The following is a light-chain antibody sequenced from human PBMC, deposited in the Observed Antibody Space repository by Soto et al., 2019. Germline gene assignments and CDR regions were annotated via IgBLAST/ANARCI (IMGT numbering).Light chain of an antibody. CDR2: DAS. CDR1: QNINYY. J-gene: IGKJ4*01. Sequence: EIVLTQSPATLSLSPGERATLSCRASQNINYYLAWYQQKPGQAPRLLIYDASNRATGIPARFSGSGSRTDFTLTISNLEPEDFAVYYCQQRSNWPHTFGGGTKVEIK. V-gene: IGKV3-11*01. CDR3: QQRSNWPHT.